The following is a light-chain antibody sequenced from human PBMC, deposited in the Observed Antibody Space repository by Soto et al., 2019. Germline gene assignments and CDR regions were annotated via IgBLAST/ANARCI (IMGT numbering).Light chain of an antibody. Sequence: QSVLTQPASVSGSPGQSITISCTGTSSDVGGYNYVSWYQQHPGKAPKLIIYEVSNRPSGVSNRFSGSKSGNTASLTISGLQAGDEADYYCSSYTSSSSYVFGTGTKVTVL. J-gene: IGLJ1*01. CDR3: SSYTSSSSYV. V-gene: IGLV2-14*01. CDR2: EVS. CDR1: SSDVGGYNY.